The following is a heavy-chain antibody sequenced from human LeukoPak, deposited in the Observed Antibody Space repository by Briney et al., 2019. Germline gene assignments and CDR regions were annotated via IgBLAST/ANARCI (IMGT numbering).Heavy chain of an antibody. CDR1: GYTFTSYG. Sequence: GASVKVSCKASGYTFTSYGISWVRQAPGQGLESMGWINPNSGGTNYAQKFQGRVTMTRDTSISTAYMELSRLRSDDTAVYYCAREDEGTQYGDYDFDIWGQGTMVTVSS. D-gene: IGHD4-17*01. J-gene: IGHJ3*02. V-gene: IGHV1-2*02. CDR2: INPNSGGT. CDR3: AREDEGTQYGDYDFDI.